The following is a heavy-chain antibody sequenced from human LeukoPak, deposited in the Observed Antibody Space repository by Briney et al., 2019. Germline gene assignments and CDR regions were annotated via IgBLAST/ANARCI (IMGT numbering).Heavy chain of an antibody. D-gene: IGHD6-6*01. CDR2: ISSSGSTI. Sequence: PGGSLRLSCAASGFTFSSYEMNWVRQAPGKGLEWVSYISSSGSTIYYADSVKGRFTISRDNAKNSLYLQMNSLRAEDTAVYYCARGPSPGQDAFDIWGQGTMVTVSS. CDR1: GFTFSSYE. V-gene: IGHV3-48*03. J-gene: IGHJ3*02. CDR3: ARGPSPGQDAFDI.